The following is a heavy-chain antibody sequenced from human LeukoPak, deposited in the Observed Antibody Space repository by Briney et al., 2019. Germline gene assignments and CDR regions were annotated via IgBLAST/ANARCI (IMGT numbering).Heavy chain of an antibody. V-gene: IGHV1-8*01. CDR2: MNPNSGNT. D-gene: IGHD3-10*01. CDR3: ARSPHYQDYYYYYYMDV. J-gene: IGHJ6*03. Sequence: ASVTVSCKASGYTFTSYDINWVRQAPGQGLEWMGWMNPNSGNTDYAQKFQGRVTMTRNTSISTPYMELSSLRSEDTAVYYCARSPHYQDYYYYYYMDVWGKGTTVTVSS. CDR1: GYTFTSYD.